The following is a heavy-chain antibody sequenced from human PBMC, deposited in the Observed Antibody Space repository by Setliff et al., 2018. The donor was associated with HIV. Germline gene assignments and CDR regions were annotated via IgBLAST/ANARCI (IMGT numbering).Heavy chain of an antibody. J-gene: IGHJ4*02. D-gene: IGHD5-12*01. CDR3: ARGLALATIPVAFDH. V-gene: IGHV1-69*13. CDR2: ITPIFDTA. Sequence: GASVKVSCKASGGTFSSHGISWVRQAHGQGLEWVGGITPIFDTANYAQKLQGRVTITADEPTNTAYMELSSLRIEDTAIYYCARGLALATIPVAFDHWGQGTLVTVSS. CDR1: GGTFSSHG.